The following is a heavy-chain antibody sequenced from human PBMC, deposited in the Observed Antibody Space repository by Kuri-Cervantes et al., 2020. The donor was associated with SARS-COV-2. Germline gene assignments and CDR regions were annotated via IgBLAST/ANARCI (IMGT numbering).Heavy chain of an antibody. CDR3: ASEAATFDY. Sequence: GESLKISCAASGFTFSSYGMHWVRQAPGKGLEWVAVISYDGSNKYYADSVKGRFTISRDNSKNTLYLQMNSLRAEDTAVYYCASEAATFDYWGQGTLVTVSS. CDR2: ISYDGSNK. CDR1: GFTFSSYG. J-gene: IGHJ4*02. V-gene: IGHV3-30*03. D-gene: IGHD2-15*01.